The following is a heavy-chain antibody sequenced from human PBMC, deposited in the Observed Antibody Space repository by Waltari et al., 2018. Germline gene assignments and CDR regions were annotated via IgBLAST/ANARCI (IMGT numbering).Heavy chain of an antibody. CDR2: INPNSGGT. V-gene: IGHV1-2*06. J-gene: IGHJ2*01. D-gene: IGHD6-13*01. CDR1: GSTFTGYY. CDR3: ARGPTQQLGYFDL. Sequence: VQLVQSGAEVKKPGASVKVSCKASGSTFTGYYIPWVRQAPGQGLEWMGRINPNSGGTNYAQKFQGRVTMTRDTSISTAYMELSRLRSDDTAVYYCARGPTQQLGYFDLWGRGTLVTVSS.